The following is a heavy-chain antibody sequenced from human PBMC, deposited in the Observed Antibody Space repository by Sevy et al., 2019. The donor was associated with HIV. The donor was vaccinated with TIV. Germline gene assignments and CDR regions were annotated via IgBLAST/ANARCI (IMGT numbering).Heavy chain of an antibody. D-gene: IGHD2-15*01. V-gene: IGHV3-53*01. J-gene: IGHJ4*02. CDR2: IYAGGTA. CDR1: GFDIRSNY. Sequence: GGSLRLYCVVSGFDIRSNYMSWVRQAPGKGLEWVSHIYAGGTAYYADSVKGRFTFSRDDSKNTVSLQMRSLRVEDSAVYYCASEYCSRGSCFFDYWGQGIQVTVSS. CDR3: ASEYCSRGSCFFDY.